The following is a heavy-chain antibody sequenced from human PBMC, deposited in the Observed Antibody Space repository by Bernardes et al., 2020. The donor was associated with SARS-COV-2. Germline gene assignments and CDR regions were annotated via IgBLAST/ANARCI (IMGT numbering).Heavy chain of an antibody. CDR1: GGSISSYY. CDR2: IYYSGST. J-gene: IGHJ5*02. CDR3: AREYSSSWYWGTYNWFDP. Sequence: SESLSLTCTVSGGSISSYYWSWIRQPPGKGLEWIGYIYYSGSTNYNPSLKSRVTISVDTSKNQFSLKLSSVTAADTAVYYCAREYSSSWYWGTYNWFDPWGQGTLVTVSS. D-gene: IGHD6-13*01. V-gene: IGHV4-59*01.